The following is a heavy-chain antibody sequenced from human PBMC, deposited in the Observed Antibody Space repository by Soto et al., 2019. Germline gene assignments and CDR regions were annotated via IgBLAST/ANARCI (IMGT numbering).Heavy chain of an antibody. CDR1: GYTFTSYY. V-gene: IGHV1-46*01. J-gene: IGHJ4*02. Sequence: ASVKVSCKASGYTFTSYYMHWVRQAPGQGLEWMGIINPSGGSTSYAQKFQGRVTMTRDTSTSTVYMELSSLRSEDTAVYYCARDKIYYYGSGALYHFDYWGQGTLVTVSS. D-gene: IGHD3-10*01. CDR2: INPSGGST. CDR3: ARDKIYYYGSGALYHFDY.